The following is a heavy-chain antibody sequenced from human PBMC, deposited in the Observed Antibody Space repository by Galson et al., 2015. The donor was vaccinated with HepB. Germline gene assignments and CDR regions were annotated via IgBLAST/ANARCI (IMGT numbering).Heavy chain of an antibody. CDR1: GFTFSSYG. CDR3: ARDSGSLTHDAFDI. CDR2: IWYDGSNK. V-gene: IGHV3-33*08. J-gene: IGHJ3*02. D-gene: IGHD1-26*01. Sequence: SLRLSCAASGFTFSSYGMHWVRQAPGKGLEWVAVIWYDGSNKYYADSVKGRFTISRDNSKNTLYLQMNSLRAEDTAVYYCARDSGSLTHDAFDIWGQGTMVTVSS.